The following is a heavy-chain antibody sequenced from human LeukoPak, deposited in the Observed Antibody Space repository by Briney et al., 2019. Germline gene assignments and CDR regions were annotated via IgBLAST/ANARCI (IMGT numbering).Heavy chain of an antibody. CDR3: ARDRRWLQLYDY. Sequence: ASVKVSCKASGYTFTGYYMHWVRQAPGPGLEWMGRINPNSGGTNYAQKFRGRVTMTRDTSISTAYLELSRLRSDDTAVYYCARDRRWLQLYDYWGQGTLVTVSS. J-gene: IGHJ4*02. CDR1: GYTFTGYY. D-gene: IGHD5-24*01. CDR2: INPNSGGT. V-gene: IGHV1-2*06.